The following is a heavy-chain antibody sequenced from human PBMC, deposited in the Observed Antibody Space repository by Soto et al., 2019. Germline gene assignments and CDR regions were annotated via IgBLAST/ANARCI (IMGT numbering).Heavy chain of an antibody. J-gene: IGHJ4*02. V-gene: IGHV1-18*01. Sequence: QVRLVQSGAEVKKPGASVKVSCKASGYTFTSYGISWVRQAPGQGLEWMGWISAYDGNTNYAQKLQGRVTLTTDTSTSTAYMEVRSLRSDDTAVYYCARGVTMVRGLTLFYFDYWGQGTLVTVSS. D-gene: IGHD3-10*01. CDR1: GYTFTSYG. CDR3: ARGVTMVRGLTLFYFDY. CDR2: ISAYDGNT.